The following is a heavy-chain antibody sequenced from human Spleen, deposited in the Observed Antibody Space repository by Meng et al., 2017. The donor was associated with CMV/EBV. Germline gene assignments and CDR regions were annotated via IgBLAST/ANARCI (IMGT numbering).Heavy chain of an antibody. J-gene: IGHJ6*02. CDR3: ARRPYSSSGMDV. CDR1: GYNFANYW. V-gene: IGHV5-51*01. Sequence: GGSLRLSCKTSGYNFANYWIAWVRQMPGKGLEWMGIIYPGDSVTKYSPSFEGQVTISADKSISIAYLHWSSLKASDTAMYYCARRPYSSSGMDVWGQGTTVTVSS. CDR2: IYPGDSVT. D-gene: IGHD6-13*01.